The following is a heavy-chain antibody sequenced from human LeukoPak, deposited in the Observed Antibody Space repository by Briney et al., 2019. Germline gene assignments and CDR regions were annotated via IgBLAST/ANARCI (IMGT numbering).Heavy chain of an antibody. J-gene: IGHJ4*02. V-gene: IGHV3-66*01. CDR1: GFTVSSNY. D-gene: IGHD3-22*01. Sequence: GGSLRLSCAASGFTVSSNYMSWVRQAPGKGLEWVSVIYSGGSTYYADSVKGRFTISRDNSKNTLYLQMNSLRAEDTAVYYCARVTVTAYYYDSSGYNYFDYWGQGTLVTVSS. CDR2: IYSGGST. CDR3: ARVTVTAYYYDSSGYNYFDY.